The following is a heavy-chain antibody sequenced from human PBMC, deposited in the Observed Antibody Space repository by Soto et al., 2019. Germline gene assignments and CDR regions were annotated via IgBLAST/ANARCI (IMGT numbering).Heavy chain of an antibody. CDR3: VKVFKWDYDAFDI. Sequence: PGGSLRLSCAASGFTFDDYGMSWVRQVPGKGLECVSGISCNGVSTDYADSVKGRFTISRDNSKNTLYLQMSSLRAEDTAVYHCVKVFKWDYDAFDIWGQGTMVTVSS. V-gene: IGHV3-20*01. J-gene: IGHJ3*02. D-gene: IGHD1-26*01. CDR1: GFTFDDYG. CDR2: ISCNGVST.